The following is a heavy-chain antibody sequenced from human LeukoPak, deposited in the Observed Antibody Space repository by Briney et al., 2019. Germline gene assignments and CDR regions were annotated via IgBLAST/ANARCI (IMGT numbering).Heavy chain of an antibody. V-gene: IGHV1-18*01. J-gene: IGHJ4*02. CDR3: ARDHNELLWFGELYGY. D-gene: IGHD3-10*01. CDR2: ISAYNGNT. CDR1: GYTFTSYG. Sequence: VASVKVSCKASGYTFTSYGISWVRQAPGQGLEWMGWISAYNGNTNYAQKLQGRVTMTTDTSTSTAYMELRSLRSDDTAVYYCARDHNELLWFGELYGYWGQGTLVTVSS.